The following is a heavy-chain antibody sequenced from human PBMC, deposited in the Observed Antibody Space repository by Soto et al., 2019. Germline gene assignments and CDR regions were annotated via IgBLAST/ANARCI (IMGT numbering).Heavy chain of an antibody. D-gene: IGHD5-12*01. CDR1: GFTFSSYG. CDR2: IWHDGNNK. J-gene: IGHJ6*02. CDR3: ARSEGAREMATSLFSRPSYYYYGMDV. V-gene: IGHV3-33*01. Sequence: GGSLRLSCAASGFTFSSYGMHWVRQAPGKGLEWVAVIWHDGNNKNYADSVKGRFTISRDNTKNTLYLQMDSLRAEDTAVYYCARSEGAREMATSLFSRPSYYYYGMDVWGQGTTVTVSS.